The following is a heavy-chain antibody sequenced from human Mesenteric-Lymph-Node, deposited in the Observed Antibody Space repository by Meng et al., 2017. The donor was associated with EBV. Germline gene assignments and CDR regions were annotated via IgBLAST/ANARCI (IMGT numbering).Heavy chain of an antibody. CDR3: ARPSSYETTGPFDY. CDR2: IYPGDSDT. D-gene: IGHD2-2*01. J-gene: IGHJ4*02. Sequence: VHLVQSGAEVKKPGAQVKVSCKASGYSFTSYWIGWVRQMPGKGLEWMGIIYPGDSDTRYSPSFQGQVTISADKSISTAYLQWGSLKASDTAMYYCARPSSYETTGPFDYWGQGTLVTVSS. CDR1: GYSFTSYW. V-gene: IGHV5-51*01.